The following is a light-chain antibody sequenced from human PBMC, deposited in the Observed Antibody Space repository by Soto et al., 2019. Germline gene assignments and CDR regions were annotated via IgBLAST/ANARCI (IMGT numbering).Light chain of an antibody. CDR2: GAS. J-gene: IGKJ1*01. Sequence: EIVLTQSPGTLSLSPGERATLSCRASQSVSSSYLAWYQQKPGQAPRLIIYGASSRATGIPDRFSGSGSGTDFTLTISRLEPEDVAVYYCQQYGSSRTFGQGTKVEIK. V-gene: IGKV3-20*01. CDR3: QQYGSSRT. CDR1: QSVSSSY.